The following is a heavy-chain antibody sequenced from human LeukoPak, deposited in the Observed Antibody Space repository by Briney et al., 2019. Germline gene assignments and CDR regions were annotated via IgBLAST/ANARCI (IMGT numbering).Heavy chain of an antibody. V-gene: IGHV3-20*04. Sequence: GGSLTLSCAASGFTFDDYGMRWVRQAPGKGLEWVSGINWDGGSTGYADSVKGRSTISRDNAKNSLYLQMNSLRAEDTALYYCARDLYRLSYYDFWSGLDYWGQGTLVTVSS. D-gene: IGHD3-3*01. CDR3: ARDLYRLSYYDFWSGLDY. CDR2: INWDGGST. J-gene: IGHJ4*02. CDR1: GFTFDDYG.